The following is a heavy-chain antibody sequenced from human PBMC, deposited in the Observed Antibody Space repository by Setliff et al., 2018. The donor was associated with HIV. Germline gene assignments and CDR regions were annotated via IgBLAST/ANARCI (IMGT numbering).Heavy chain of an antibody. J-gene: IGHJ6*02. CDR1: GYTFTNHF. Sequence: ASVKVSCKAFGYTFTNHFMHWVRQAPGQGLEWMGIIDPSDGSTIFAQQFQGRLNMPRDTSTSTVYLELSSLRSEDTAVYYCARSGNNGSGSYQIYYYYGMDVWGQGTTVTVSS. D-gene: IGHD3-10*01. CDR2: IDPSDGST. V-gene: IGHV1-46*01. CDR3: ARSGNNGSGSYQIYYYYGMDV.